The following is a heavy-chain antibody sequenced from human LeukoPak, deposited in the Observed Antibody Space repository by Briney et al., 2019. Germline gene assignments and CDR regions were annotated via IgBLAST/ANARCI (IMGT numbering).Heavy chain of an antibody. CDR1: GFTFNTYL. J-gene: IGHJ4*02. CDR2: IQDDGAKT. CDR3: ATQTITLVVVISPFDY. V-gene: IGHV3-30*02. Sequence: PGGSLRLTCAASGFTFNTYLMPWVRQAPGKGLEWVALIQDDGAKTNYADSVRGRFTISRDNSRSTVYLQMNSLKPDDTAVYYCATQTITLVVVISPFDYWGQGALVTVSS. D-gene: IGHD3-22*01.